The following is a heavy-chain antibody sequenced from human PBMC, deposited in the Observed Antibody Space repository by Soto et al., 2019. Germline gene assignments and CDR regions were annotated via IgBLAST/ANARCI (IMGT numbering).Heavy chain of an antibody. CDR3: ARAGASTGGNTIFGVVPLRGYYYGMDV. CDR2: INPNSGGT. D-gene: IGHD3-3*01. Sequence: ASVKVSCKASGYTFTGYYMHWVRQAPGQGLEWMGWINPNSGGTNYAQKFQGWVTMTRDTSISTAYMELSRLRSDDTAVYYCARAGASTGGNTIFGVVPLRGYYYGMDVWGQGTTVTVSS. J-gene: IGHJ6*02. CDR1: GYTFTGYY. V-gene: IGHV1-2*04.